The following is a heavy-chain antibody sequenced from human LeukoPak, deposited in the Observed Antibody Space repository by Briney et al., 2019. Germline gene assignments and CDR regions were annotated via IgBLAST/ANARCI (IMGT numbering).Heavy chain of an antibody. CDR3: ARHGYSYGSPGRNYFDY. J-gene: IGHJ4*02. V-gene: IGHV4-4*09. CDR2: IYTSGST. CDR1: GGSISSYY. D-gene: IGHD5-18*01. Sequence: SETLSLTCTVSGGSISSYYWSWIRQPPGKGLEWIGYIYTSGSTNYNPSLKSRVTMSVDTSKNQFSLKLSSVTAADTAVYYCARHGYSYGSPGRNYFDYWGQGTLVTVSS.